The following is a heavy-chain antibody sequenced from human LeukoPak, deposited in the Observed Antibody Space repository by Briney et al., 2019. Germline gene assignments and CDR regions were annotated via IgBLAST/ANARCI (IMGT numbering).Heavy chain of an antibody. V-gene: IGHV3-7*01. Sequence: GGSLRLSCAASGFTFSSYWMSWVRQAPGKGLEWVANIKQDGSEKYYVDSVKGRFTISRDNAKNSLYLQMNSLRAEDTAVYYCARDLWGYCSSTSCYGLDYWGQGTLVTVSS. CDR2: IKQDGSEK. D-gene: IGHD2-2*01. CDR1: GFTFSSYW. J-gene: IGHJ4*02. CDR3: ARDLWGYCSSTSCYGLDY.